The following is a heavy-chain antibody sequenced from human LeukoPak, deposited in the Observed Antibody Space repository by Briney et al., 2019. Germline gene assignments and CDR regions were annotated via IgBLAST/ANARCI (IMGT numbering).Heavy chain of an antibody. CDR1: GGTFSSYA. CDR3: ARESSIVPHIVVVPAAIWGPMSAFDI. D-gene: IGHD2-2*01. V-gene: IGHV1-69*01. CDR2: IIPIFGTA. J-gene: IGHJ3*02. Sequence: SVKVSCKASGGTFSSYAISLVRQAPGQGLEWMGGIIPIFGTANYAQKFQGRVTITADESTSTAYMELSSLRSEDTAVYYCARESSIVPHIVVVPAAIWGPMSAFDIWGQGTLVTVSS.